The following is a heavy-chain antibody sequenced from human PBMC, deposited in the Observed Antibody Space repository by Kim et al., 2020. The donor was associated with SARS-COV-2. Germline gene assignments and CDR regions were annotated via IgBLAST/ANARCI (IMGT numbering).Heavy chain of an antibody. D-gene: IGHD3-3*01. Sequence: SVKSRFTISRDNSKNTLYLQMNSLRAEDTAVYYCARVFGDFWSGHEYFQHWGQGTLVTVSS. V-gene: IGHV3-30*01. J-gene: IGHJ1*01. CDR3: ARVFGDFWSGHEYFQH.